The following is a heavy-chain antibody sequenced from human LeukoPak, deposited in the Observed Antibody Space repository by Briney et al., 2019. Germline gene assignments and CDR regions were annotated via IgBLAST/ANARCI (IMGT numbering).Heavy chain of an antibody. CDR2: IYYSGST. D-gene: IGHD4-23*01. CDR1: GGSISSYY. J-gene: IGHJ4*02. V-gene: IGHV4-59*01. CDR3: ARSQRWFDY. Sequence: SETLSLTCTVSGGSISSYYWSWIRQPPGKGLEWIGYIYYSGSTNYNPSLKSRVTISVDTSKDQFSLKLSSVTAADTAVYYCARSQRWFDYWGQGTLVTVSS.